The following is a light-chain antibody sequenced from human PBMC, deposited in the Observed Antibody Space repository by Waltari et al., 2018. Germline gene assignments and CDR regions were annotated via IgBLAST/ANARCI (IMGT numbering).Light chain of an antibody. Sequence: EIVLKQSPATLSLSPGDRAPLPCRASQSISSYLAWYQQKPGQAPRLLIYDPSTRATGIPARFSGSGSVTDFTLTISSLEPEDFAIYYCQQRSKSFTFGPGTKVDMK. CDR2: DPS. J-gene: IGKJ3*01. CDR3: QQRSKSFT. V-gene: IGKV3-11*01. CDR1: QSISSY.